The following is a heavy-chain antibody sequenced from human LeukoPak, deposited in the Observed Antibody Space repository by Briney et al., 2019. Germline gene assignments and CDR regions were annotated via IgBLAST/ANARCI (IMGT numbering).Heavy chain of an antibody. V-gene: IGHV4-4*07. CDR2: MYSTGST. J-gene: IGHJ4*02. CDR3: ARDGGTSHFDY. Sequence: NPSETLFLTCSVSGDSMNSYYWSWIRQPAGKGLEWIGRMYSTGSTDYNPSLKSRVTMSIDTSKNQFSLKVRSVTAADTAFYYCARDGGTSHFDYWGQGTLVTVSS. D-gene: IGHD6-6*01. CDR1: GDSMNSYY.